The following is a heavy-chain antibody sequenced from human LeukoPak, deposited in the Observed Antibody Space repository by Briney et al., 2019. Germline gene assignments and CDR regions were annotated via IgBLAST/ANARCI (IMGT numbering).Heavy chain of an antibody. Sequence: SETLSLTCAVYGWSFSGYYWSLIRQPPGKGLEWIGEINHSGSTNYNPSLTSPLTISVDTSKNQFSLKLRSVTAADTAVYYCARRPITMVRGARKPYYYYGMDVWGKGTTVTVSS. CDR2: INHSGST. J-gene: IGHJ6*04. D-gene: IGHD3-10*01. CDR3: ARRPITMVRGARKPYYYYGMDV. CDR1: GWSFSGYY. V-gene: IGHV4-34*01.